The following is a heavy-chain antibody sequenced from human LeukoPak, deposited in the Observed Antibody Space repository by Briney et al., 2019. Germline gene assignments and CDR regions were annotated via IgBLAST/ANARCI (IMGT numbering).Heavy chain of an antibody. CDR3: ARDPNPTYYDFWSGYPNWFDP. V-gene: IGHV1-46*01. CDR2: INPSGGST. D-gene: IGHD3-3*01. J-gene: IGHJ5*02. CDR1: GYTFTSYY. Sequence: ASVKVSCKASGYTFTSYYMHWVRQAPGQGFEWMGIINPSGGSTSYAQKFRGRVTMTRDTSTSTVYMELSSLRSEDTAVYYCARDPNPTYYDFWSGYPNWFDPWGQGTLVTVSS.